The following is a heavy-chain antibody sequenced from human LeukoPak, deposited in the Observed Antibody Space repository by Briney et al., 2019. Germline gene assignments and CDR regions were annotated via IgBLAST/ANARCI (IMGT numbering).Heavy chain of an antibody. CDR2: MTPNSGQT. Sequence: ASVKVSCKASGYTFTSFDINWVRQATGQGLEWLGWMTPNSGQTGYAQKFQGRVTLTRDTSTSTAYMELSSLTSEDTAVYYCARNEYATGWFDRWGQGTVVTVSS. J-gene: IGHJ5*02. D-gene: IGHD2-2*01. CDR1: GYTFTSFD. V-gene: IGHV1-8*01. CDR3: ARNEYATGWFDR.